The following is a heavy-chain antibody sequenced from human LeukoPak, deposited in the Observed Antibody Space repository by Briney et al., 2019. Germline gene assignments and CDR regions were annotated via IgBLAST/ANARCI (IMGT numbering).Heavy chain of an antibody. CDR3: ARDLQLYPTDAFDI. V-gene: IGHV1-2*02. CDR1: GYTFIGYY. CDR2: INPKSGGT. J-gene: IGHJ3*02. Sequence: GASVKVSCKASGYTFIGYYIHWVRQAPGQGLQWMGWINPKSGGTKYAQKFQGRVTMTRDTSISTAYMELSRLRSDDTAVYYCARDLQLYPTDAFDIWGQGTMVTVSS. D-gene: IGHD1-1*01.